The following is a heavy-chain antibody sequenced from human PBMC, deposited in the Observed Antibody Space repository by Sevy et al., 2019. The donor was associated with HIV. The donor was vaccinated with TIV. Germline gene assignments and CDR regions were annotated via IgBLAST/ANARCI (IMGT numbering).Heavy chain of an antibody. J-gene: IGHJ4*02. CDR1: GFTISTYA. Sequence: GGSLRLSCAASGFTISTYAMHWVRQAPGKGLEWVAIISSDGNNKFYADSVKGLLTISRDNSKNTLYLQMNSLRAEDTAIYYCAKPLYFYDGNGYYLDYWGQGTLVTVSS. CDR2: ISSDGNNK. V-gene: IGHV3-30*18. D-gene: IGHD3-22*01. CDR3: AKPLYFYDGNGYYLDY.